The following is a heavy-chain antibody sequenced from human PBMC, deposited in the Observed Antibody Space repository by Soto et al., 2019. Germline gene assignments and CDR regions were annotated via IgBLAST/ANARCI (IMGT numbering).Heavy chain of an antibody. V-gene: IGHV1-18*01. CDR2: ISAYNGNT. CDR1: GYTFTSYG. J-gene: IGHJ6*02. CDR3: AAGLWSRSYGNYYYGMDV. D-gene: IGHD5-18*01. Sequence: ASVKVSCKASGYTFTSYGISWVRQAPGQGLEWMGWISAYNGNTNYAQKLQGRVTMTTDTSTSTAYMELRSLRSDDTAVYYCAAGLWSRSYGNYYYGMDVWGQGTTVTVSS.